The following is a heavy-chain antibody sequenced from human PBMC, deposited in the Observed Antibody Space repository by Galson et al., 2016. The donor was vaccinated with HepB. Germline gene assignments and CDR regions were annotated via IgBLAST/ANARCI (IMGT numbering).Heavy chain of an antibody. CDR1: GYTSSDRY. CDR3: VRWVSGAADY. V-gene: IGHV3-72*01. Sequence: SLRLSCAASGYTSSDRYMDWVRQATGKGLEWVGRTRNRRKSFITEYAASLRGRFTISRDNSKNSVYLQMNSLKTEDTAVYYCVRWVSGAADYWGQGALVTVSS. J-gene: IGHJ4*02. CDR2: TRNRRKSFIT. D-gene: IGHD5/OR15-5a*01.